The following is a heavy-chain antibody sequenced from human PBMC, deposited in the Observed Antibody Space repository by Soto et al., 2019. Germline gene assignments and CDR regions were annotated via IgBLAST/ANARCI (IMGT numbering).Heavy chain of an antibody. V-gene: IGHV3-23*01. CDR3: ARRGSGSYYDY. CDR2: ISGSGDST. J-gene: IGHJ4*02. CDR1: GFTFSSYA. Sequence: EVQLLESGGGLVQPGGSLRLPCAASGFTFSSYAMSWVRQAPVKGLDWVSAISGSGDSTYYADSVKGRFTISRDNSKNTLYLQMNSLRAEDTAVYYCARRGSGSYYDYWGQGTLVTGSS. D-gene: IGHD1-26*01.